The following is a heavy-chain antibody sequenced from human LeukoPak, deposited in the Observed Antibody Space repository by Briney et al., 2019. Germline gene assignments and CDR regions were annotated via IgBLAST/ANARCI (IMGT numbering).Heavy chain of an antibody. CDR3: AKDLHYGSADY. V-gene: IGHV3-74*01. D-gene: IGHD3-10*01. CDR1: RFTFSNYW. CDR2: IYPDGRNT. J-gene: IGHJ4*02. Sequence: GGALRLSCVASRFTFSNYWLHWVRQAPGKGLVGVSYIYPDGRNTNYADSVKGRFTISRDNAKNALYLQMNSLRDEDTAVYYCAKDLHYGSADYWGQGTLVTVSS.